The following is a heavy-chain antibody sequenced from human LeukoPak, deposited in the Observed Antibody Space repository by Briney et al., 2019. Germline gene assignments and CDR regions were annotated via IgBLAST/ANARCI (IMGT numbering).Heavy chain of an antibody. D-gene: IGHD6-13*01. CDR3: ARFFAGYSSSWLLTHTKGAFDI. CDR2: INHSGST. V-gene: IGHV4-34*01. CDR1: GGSFSGYY. Sequence: SETLSLTGAVYGGSFSGYYWSWIRQPPGKGLEWIGEINHSGSTNYNPSLKSRVTISVDTSKNPFSLKLSSVTAADTAVYYCARFFAGYSSSWLLTHTKGAFDIWGQGTMVTVSS. J-gene: IGHJ3*02.